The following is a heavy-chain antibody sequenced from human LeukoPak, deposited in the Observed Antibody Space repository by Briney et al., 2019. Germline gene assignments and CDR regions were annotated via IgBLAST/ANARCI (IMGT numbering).Heavy chain of an antibody. CDR3: ARDRYYYGSGSYYGIDY. V-gene: IGHV3-7*01. CDR1: GFTFSSYS. D-gene: IGHD3-10*01. Sequence: GGSLRLSCAASGFTFSSYSMSWVRQAPGKGLEWVANIKQDGSEKYYVDSVKGRFTISRDNAKNSLYLQMNSLRAEDTAVYYCARDRYYYGSGSYYGIDYWGQGTLVTVSS. CDR2: IKQDGSEK. J-gene: IGHJ4*02.